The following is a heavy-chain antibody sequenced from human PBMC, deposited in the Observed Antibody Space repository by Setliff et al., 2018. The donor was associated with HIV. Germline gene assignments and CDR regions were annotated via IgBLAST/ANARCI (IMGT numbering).Heavy chain of an antibody. CDR2: IIPIFGTV. CDR1: GGTSTTYS. CDR3: ARGRLLWSGSYYYYYMDV. D-gene: IGHD3-10*01. J-gene: IGHJ6*03. V-gene: IGHV1-69*13. Sequence: SVKVSCKASGGTSTTYSISWVRQAPGQGLEWMGGIIPIFGTVNYAQKFQGRVTLTADDSTSTAYMELSSLRSEDTAVYYCARGRLLWSGSYYYYYMDVWGKGTTVTV.